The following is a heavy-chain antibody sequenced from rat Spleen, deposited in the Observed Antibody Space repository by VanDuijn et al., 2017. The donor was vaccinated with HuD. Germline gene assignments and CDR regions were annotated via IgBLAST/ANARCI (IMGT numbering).Heavy chain of an antibody. V-gene: IGHV5S10*01. CDR1: GFTFSDYN. J-gene: IGHJ3*01. CDR2: IIYDGSRT. D-gene: IGHD1-8*01. CDR3: ARHSYGSYGWFAY. Sequence: EVQLVESGGGLVQPGRSLKLSCAASGFTFSDYNMAWVRQAPKKGLEWVATIIYDGSRTYYRDSVKGRFTISRDNAKSSLYLQMNSLRSEDTATYYCARHSYGSYGWFAYWGQGTLVTVSS.